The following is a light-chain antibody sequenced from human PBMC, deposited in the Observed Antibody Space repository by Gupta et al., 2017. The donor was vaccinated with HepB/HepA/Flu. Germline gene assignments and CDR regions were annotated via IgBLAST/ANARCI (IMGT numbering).Light chain of an antibody. CDR3: QQDNTSSWT. Sequence: DTQMTQSPSTLSASVGDRVTITCRASQSISSWLGWYQQKPGKAPNLLIYKASRSESGLPSRFSGSASGAYFTLTISMRHPDDFATYYCQQDNTSSWTFGQGTXVEIK. CDR2: KAS. V-gene: IGKV1-5*03. CDR1: QSISSW. J-gene: IGKJ1*01.